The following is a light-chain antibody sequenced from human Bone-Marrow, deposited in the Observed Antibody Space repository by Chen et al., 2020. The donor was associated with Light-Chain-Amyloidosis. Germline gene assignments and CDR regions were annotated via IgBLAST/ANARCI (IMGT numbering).Light chain of an antibody. Sequence: QSALTQPASVSGSPGQSITISCTGTSSDVGGDNHVSWYQQHPDKAPKLMIYEVTNRPSWVPDRCSASTADNTASLTISGLQSKDDADYFCSSYTTTNTLGFGSGTRGSVL. CDR3: SSYTTTNTLG. J-gene: IGLJ1*01. CDR1: SSDVGGDNH. V-gene: IGLV2-14*01. CDR2: EVT.